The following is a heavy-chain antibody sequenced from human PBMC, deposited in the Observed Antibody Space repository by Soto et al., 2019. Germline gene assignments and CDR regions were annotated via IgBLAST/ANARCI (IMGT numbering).Heavy chain of an antibody. CDR3: ARQRRYDFWSGYRGKYHYYYYMDV. J-gene: IGHJ6*03. V-gene: IGHV4-61*05. Sequence: SETLSLTCTVSGGSISSSSYYWGWIRQPPGKGLEWIGYIYYSGSTNYNPSLKSRVTISVDTSKNQFSLKLSSVTAADTAVYYCARQRRYDFWSGYRGKYHYYYYMDVWGKGTTVTVSS. D-gene: IGHD3-3*01. CDR1: GGSISSSSYY. CDR2: IYYSGST.